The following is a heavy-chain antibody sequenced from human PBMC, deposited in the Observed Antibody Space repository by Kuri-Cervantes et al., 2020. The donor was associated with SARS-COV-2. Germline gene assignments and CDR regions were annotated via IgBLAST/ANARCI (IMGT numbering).Heavy chain of an antibody. D-gene: IGHD2-21*01. Sequence: GESLKISCAASGFNFSRTDMHWVRQAPRKGLEWVAVISHDGKNKKCIASGKGRFTISRDNSQNTLYLHMKSLRDEDTAIYYCAKDRAGVHDFWGQGTLVTVSS. V-gene: IGHV3-30*18. J-gene: IGHJ4*02. CDR1: GFNFSRTD. CDR3: AKDRAGVHDF. CDR2: ISHDGKNK.